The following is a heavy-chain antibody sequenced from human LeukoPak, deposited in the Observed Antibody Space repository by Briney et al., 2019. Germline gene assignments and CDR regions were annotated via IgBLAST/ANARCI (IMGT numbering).Heavy chain of an antibody. CDR2: IAWNSGNT. CDR1: GFTFDNYA. J-gene: IGHJ4*02. CDR3: ATEGFYY. Sequence: GRSLRLSCAASGFTFDNYAMHWVRQAPGKGLEWVSGIAWNSGNTGFADSVKGRFTISRDNVQNTLYLQMNSLRAEDTALYYCATEGFYYWGPGTQVTVSS. V-gene: IGHV3-9*01.